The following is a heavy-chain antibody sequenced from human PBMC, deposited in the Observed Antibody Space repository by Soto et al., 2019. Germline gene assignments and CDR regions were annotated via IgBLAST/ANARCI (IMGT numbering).Heavy chain of an antibody. V-gene: IGHV3-21*01. CDR1: VFTFISYS. J-gene: IGHJ5*02. CDR2: ISSSSSYI. CDR3: ARGFPIAAAGTSWFDP. D-gene: IGHD6-13*01. Sequence: GWSLRLSCASSVFTFISYSMNWVRQAPGKGLEWVSSISSSSSYIYYADSVKGRFTISRDNAKNSLYLQMNSLRAEDTAVYYCARGFPIAAAGTSWFDPWGQGTLVTVSS.